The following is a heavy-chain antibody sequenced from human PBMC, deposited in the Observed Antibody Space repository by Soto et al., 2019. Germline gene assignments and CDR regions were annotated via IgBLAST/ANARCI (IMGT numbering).Heavy chain of an antibody. CDR3: ARDHYTTRGYYGMDV. D-gene: IGHD2-2*02. CDR1: GFTFSDYG. Sequence: QVQVVESGGGVVQPGRSLRLSCAASGFTFSDYGMHWVRQAPGKGLEWVALIWSDGNNKYYVDSVKGRFTISRDNAKNMLYLQMYSLRAEDTAVYYCARDHYTTRGYYGMDVWGQGTAVTVSS. V-gene: IGHV3-33*01. CDR2: IWSDGNNK. J-gene: IGHJ6*02.